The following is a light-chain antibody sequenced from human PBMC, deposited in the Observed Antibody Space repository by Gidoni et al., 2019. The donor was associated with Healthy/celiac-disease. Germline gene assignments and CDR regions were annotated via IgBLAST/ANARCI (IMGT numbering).Light chain of an antibody. J-gene: IGLJ2*01. V-gene: IGLV3-21*02. CDR2: DDS. Sequence: SYVLTQPPSVSVAPGQTARITCGGNNIGSKSVHWYQQKPGQAPVLVVYDDSDRPSGIPKRFSGSNSGNTATLTISRVEAGDEADYYGQVWDSSSDHVVFGGGTKLTVL. CDR1: NIGSKS. CDR3: QVWDSSSDHVV.